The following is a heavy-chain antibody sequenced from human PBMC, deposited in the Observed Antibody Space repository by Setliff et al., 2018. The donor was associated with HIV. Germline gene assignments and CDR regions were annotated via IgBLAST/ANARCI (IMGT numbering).Heavy chain of an antibody. CDR1: GDPINSHS. CDR2: ISYSEYT. V-gene: IGHV4-59*11. Sequence: PSETLSLTCTVSGDPINSHSWSWIRQPPGEGLEWIGHISYSEYTNYNPSLKSRVTISLDTSKKHFSLDLYSVTAADTAVYYCARDHNSGTLHAFDLWGQGTKVTVSS. J-gene: IGHJ3*01. CDR3: ARDHNSGTLHAFDL. D-gene: IGHD1-26*01.